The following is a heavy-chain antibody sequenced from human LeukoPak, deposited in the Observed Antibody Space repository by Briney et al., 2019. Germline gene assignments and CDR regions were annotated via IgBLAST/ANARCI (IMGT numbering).Heavy chain of an antibody. Sequence: SETLSLTCAVYGGSFSGYYWSWIRQPPGKGLEWIGEINHSGSTNYNPSLKSRVTISVDTSKNQFSLKLSSVTAADTAVYYCARQVAEPKYYYYGMDVWGQGTTVTVPS. V-gene: IGHV4-34*01. D-gene: IGHD6-19*01. CDR1: GGSFSGYY. J-gene: IGHJ6*02. CDR2: INHSGST. CDR3: ARQVAEPKYYYYGMDV.